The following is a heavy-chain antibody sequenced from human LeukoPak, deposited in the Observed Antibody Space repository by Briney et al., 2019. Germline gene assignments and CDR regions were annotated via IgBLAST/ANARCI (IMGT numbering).Heavy chain of an antibody. Sequence: PSETLSLTCAVYGGSLNDYLWSWIRQPPGQGLEWIGEVGHSGTTNYNPSLKSRVTISVDTSKNQFSLKLASVTAADTAVYYCARELVSSRAAFDTWGQGTVVTVSS. D-gene: IGHD3-10*01. V-gene: IGHV4-34*01. CDR3: ARELVSSRAAFDT. CDR1: GGSLNDYL. CDR2: VGHSGTT. J-gene: IGHJ3*02.